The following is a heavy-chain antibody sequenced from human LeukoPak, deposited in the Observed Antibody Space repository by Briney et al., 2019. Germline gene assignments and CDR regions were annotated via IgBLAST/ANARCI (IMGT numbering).Heavy chain of an antibody. J-gene: IGHJ4*02. V-gene: IGHV1-8*02. CDR1: GYTFTSYG. CDR3: ARGSSSWYGGVFDY. Sequence: GASVKVSCKASGYTFTSYGINWVRQATGQGLEWMGWMNPNSGNTGYAQKFQGRVTMTRNTSISTAYMELSSLRSEDTAVYYCARGSSSWYGGVFDYWGQGTLVTVSS. CDR2: MNPNSGNT. D-gene: IGHD6-13*01.